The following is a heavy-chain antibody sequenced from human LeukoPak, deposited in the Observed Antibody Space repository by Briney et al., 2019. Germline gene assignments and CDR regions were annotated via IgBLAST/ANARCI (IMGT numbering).Heavy chain of an antibody. J-gene: IGHJ4*02. CDR1: GGSISSFY. V-gene: IGHV4-59*01. D-gene: IGHD1-26*01. CDR2: IYSSGNT. CDR3: ARGYSGSYGRFDY. Sequence: SETLSLTCTVSGGSISSFYWSWIRQPPGKGLEWIGYIYSSGNTNYNPSLENRVTISVDTSKNQFSLKLSSVTAADTAVYYCARGYSGSYGRFDYWGQGTLATVSS.